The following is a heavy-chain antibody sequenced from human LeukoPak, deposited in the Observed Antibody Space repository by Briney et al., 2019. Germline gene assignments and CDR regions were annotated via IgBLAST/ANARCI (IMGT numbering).Heavy chain of an antibody. CDR2: INHRGNT. CDR3: ARRGFQQWLARNWFDP. CDR1: GFTLSSYW. V-gene: IGHV4-34*01. J-gene: IGHJ5*02. D-gene: IGHD6-19*01. Sequence: GSLRLSCAASGFTLSSYWISWVRQPPGKGLEWIGEINHRGNTNYNPSLKSRVTISVDTSKNQFSLKLSSVTAADTAVYYCARRGFQQWLARNWFDPWGQGTLVTVSS.